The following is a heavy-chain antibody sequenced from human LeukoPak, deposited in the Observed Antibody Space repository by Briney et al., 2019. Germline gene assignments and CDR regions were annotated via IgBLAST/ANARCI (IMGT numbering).Heavy chain of an antibody. V-gene: IGHV3-23*01. CDR1: GFSFTSYA. Sequence: QPGGSLRLSCAASGFSFTSYAMTWVRRAPGKGLKWVSGISGGGDFTYYVDSVKGRFTISRDNSKNTLYLQMSSLRAEDTAAYYCAKGSYYDQVEESDYWGQGTLVTVSS. CDR2: ISGGGDFT. J-gene: IGHJ4*02. CDR3: AKGSYYDQVEESDY. D-gene: IGHD3-16*01.